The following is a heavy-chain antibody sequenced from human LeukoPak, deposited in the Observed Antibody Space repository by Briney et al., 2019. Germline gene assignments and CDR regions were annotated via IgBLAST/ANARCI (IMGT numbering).Heavy chain of an antibody. V-gene: IGHV3-30*02. J-gene: IGHJ4*02. CDR2: IRYDGSNK. CDR1: GFTFSSYG. CDR3: ARVYSRGWSYRMGWYFDY. Sequence: PGGSLRLSCAASGFTFSSYGMHWVRQAPGKGLEWVAFIRYDGSNKYYADSVKGRFTISRDNAKNSLYLQMNSLRAEDTAVYYCARVYSRGWSYRMGWYFDYWGQGTLVTVSS. D-gene: IGHD3-10*01.